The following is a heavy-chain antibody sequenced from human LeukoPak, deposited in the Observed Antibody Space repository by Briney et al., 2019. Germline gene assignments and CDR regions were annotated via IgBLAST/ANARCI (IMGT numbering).Heavy chain of an antibody. CDR3: ARIRYCSGGSCYYFDY. J-gene: IGHJ4*02. V-gene: IGHV1-18*01. Sequence: ASVKVSCKAFGYTFTRYGVSWVRQAPGQGLEWIGWVSAYNGNTNYAQKLQGRVTMTTDTSTSTAYMELRSLRSDDTAVYYCARIRYCSGGSCYYFDYWGQGTLVTVSS. CDR2: VSAYNGNT. D-gene: IGHD2-15*01. CDR1: GYTFTRYG.